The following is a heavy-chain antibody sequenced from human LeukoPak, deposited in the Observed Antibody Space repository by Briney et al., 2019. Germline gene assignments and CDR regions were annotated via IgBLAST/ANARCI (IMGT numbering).Heavy chain of an antibody. Sequence: SETLSLTCTVSGGSISSSSYYWGWIRQPPGKGLEWIGSIYYSGSTNYNPSLKSRVTISVDTSKNQFSLKLSSVTAADTAVYYCARVRYQLLFYYYYMDVWGKGTTVTVSS. CDR2: IYYSGST. J-gene: IGHJ6*03. CDR3: ARVRYQLLFYYYYMDV. D-gene: IGHD2-2*01. CDR1: GGSISSSSYY. V-gene: IGHV4-39*07.